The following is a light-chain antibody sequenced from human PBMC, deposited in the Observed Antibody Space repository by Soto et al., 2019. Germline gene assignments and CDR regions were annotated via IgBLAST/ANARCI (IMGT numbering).Light chain of an antibody. CDR1: QTVSSN. V-gene: IGKV3D-15*01. Sequence: IVVTQSPATLSVNTGERATLSCRASQTVSSNLAWYQQKPGQAPRLLIYGASTRATGIPARFSGSGSGTEFTLTISSLQSEDFAVYYCQQYNNWPPRITFGHGTRLVIK. CDR2: GAS. J-gene: IGKJ5*01. CDR3: QQYNNWPPRIT.